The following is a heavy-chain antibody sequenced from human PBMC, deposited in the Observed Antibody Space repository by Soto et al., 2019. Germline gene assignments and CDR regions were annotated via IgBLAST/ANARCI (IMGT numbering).Heavy chain of an antibody. J-gene: IGHJ4*02. CDR3: ARGRGYSYGPYYFAY. CDR1: GGSISSEGYY. D-gene: IGHD5-18*01. V-gene: IGHV4-31*03. CDR2: IYYSGTT. Sequence: QVPLQESGPGLVKPSQTLSLTCTVSGGSISSEGYYWSWFRQLPGKGLEWIGDIYYSGTTYHNPSLRSRLTISGDASKNQFSLKLSSVTAADTALYYCARGRGYSYGPYYFAYWGQGTLVTVSS.